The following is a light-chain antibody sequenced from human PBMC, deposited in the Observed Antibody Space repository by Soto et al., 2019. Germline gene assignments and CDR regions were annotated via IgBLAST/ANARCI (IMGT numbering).Light chain of an antibody. CDR1: SGHISYA. J-gene: IGLJ2*01. V-gene: IGLV4-69*01. Sequence: QLVLTQSPSASASLGASVNLTCTRSSGHISYAIAWHQQQPEKGPRYLMKLNSDGSHSKGDGIPDRFSGSSSGAERYLTISSHQSEDEADYYCQTWGTGILVFGGGTKLTVL. CDR3: QTWGTGILV. CDR2: LNSDGSH.